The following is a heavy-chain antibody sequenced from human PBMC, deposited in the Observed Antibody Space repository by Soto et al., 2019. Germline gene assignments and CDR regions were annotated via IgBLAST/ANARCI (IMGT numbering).Heavy chain of an antibody. CDR2: IYYSGST. CDR1: GGSISSYY. J-gene: IGHJ4*02. V-gene: IGHV4-59*01. CDR3: ARLAGDQDY. Sequence: PSETLSLTCTVSGGSISSYYWSWIRQPPGKGLEWIGYIYYSGSTNYNPSLKSRVTISVDTSKNQFSLKLSSVTAADTAVYYCARLAGDQDYCGPGTLVTVSS. D-gene: IGHD2-21*01.